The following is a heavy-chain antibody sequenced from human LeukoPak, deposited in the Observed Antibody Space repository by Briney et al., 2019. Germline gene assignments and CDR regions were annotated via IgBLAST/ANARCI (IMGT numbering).Heavy chain of an antibody. CDR2: IYYSGST. CDR1: GGSISSSSYY. CDR3: ARVPVVVAASLFEY. Sequence: SETLSVSCTVSGGSISSSSYYWGWIRQPPGKGLEWIGSIYYSGSTYYNPSLKSRVTISVDTSKNQFSLKLSSVTAADTAVYYCARVPVVVAASLFEYWGQGKLVAVSS. J-gene: IGHJ4*02. V-gene: IGHV4-39*01. D-gene: IGHD2-15*01.